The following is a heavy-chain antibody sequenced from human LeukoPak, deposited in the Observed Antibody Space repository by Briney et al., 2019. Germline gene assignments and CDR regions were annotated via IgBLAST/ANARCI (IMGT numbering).Heavy chain of an antibody. CDR1: GFTFSSYS. D-gene: IGHD3-9*01. Sequence: PGGSLRLSCAASGFTFSSYSMNWVRQAPGKGLEWVSSISGSSNYIYYADSVKGRFTISRDNAKNSLYLQMNSLRAEDTAVYYCAREMEGTYDILTGWSNCFDPWGQGTLVTVSS. V-gene: IGHV3-21*01. J-gene: IGHJ5*02. CDR3: AREMEGTYDILTGWSNCFDP. CDR2: ISGSSNYI.